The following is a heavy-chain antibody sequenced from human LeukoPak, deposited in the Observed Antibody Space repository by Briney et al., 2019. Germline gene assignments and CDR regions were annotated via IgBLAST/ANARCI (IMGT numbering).Heavy chain of an antibody. CDR1: GFTFSSYW. CDR3: ARELDSSGYYPYYFDY. CDR2: ISSSSSTI. V-gene: IGHV3-48*01. Sequence: GGSLRLSCAASGFTFSSYWMSWVRQAPGKGLEWVSYISSSSSTIYYADSVKGRFTISRDNAKNSLYLQMNSLRAEDTAVYYCARELDSSGYYPYYFDYWGQGTLVTVSS. J-gene: IGHJ4*02. D-gene: IGHD3-22*01.